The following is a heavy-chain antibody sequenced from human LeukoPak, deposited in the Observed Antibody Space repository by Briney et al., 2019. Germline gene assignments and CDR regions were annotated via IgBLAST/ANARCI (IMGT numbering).Heavy chain of an antibody. D-gene: IGHD5-18*01. J-gene: IGHJ4*02. CDR2: ITPILGIA. V-gene: IGHV1-69*04. CDR1: GGTFSSYA. Sequence: SVKVSCKASGGTFSSYAISWVRQAPGQGLEWMGRITPILGIANYAQKFQGRVTITADKSTSTAYMELSSLRSGDTAVYYCARSGQLWSVFDYWGQGTLVTVSS. CDR3: ARSGQLWSVFDY.